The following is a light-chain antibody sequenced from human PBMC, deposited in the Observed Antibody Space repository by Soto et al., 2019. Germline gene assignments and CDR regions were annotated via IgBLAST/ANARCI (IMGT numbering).Light chain of an antibody. CDR3: QQYSNWPPLYT. CDR1: QSVSSY. V-gene: IGKV3-15*01. J-gene: IGKJ2*01. Sequence: EIVMTQSPATLSVSPGERATLSCRASQSVSSYLAWYQQKPGLPPRLLIYDASTRATGSPDRFSGSGSGTDFTLTISSLQSADFAVSYCQQYSNWPPLYTFGRGTKVEIK. CDR2: DAS.